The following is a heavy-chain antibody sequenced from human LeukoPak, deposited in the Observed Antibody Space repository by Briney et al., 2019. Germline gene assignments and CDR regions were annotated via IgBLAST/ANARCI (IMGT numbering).Heavy chain of an antibody. CDR2: INHSGST. V-gene: IGHV4-34*01. J-gene: IGHJ4*02. Sequence: SETLSLTCAVYGGSFSGYYWSWIRQPPGKGLEWIGEINHSGSTNYNPSLKSRVTISVDTSKNQFSLKLSSVTAADTAVYYCARGELVVPAAIRVYFDYWGQGTLVTVSS. CDR3: ARGELVVPAAIRVYFDY. CDR1: GGSFSGYY. D-gene: IGHD2-2*02.